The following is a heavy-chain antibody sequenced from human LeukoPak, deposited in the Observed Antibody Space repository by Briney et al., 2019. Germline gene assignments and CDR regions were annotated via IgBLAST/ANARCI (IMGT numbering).Heavy chain of an antibody. CDR2: IKSKTDGGTT. V-gene: IGHV3-15*01. Sequence: GGSLRLSCAASGFTFSSYSMNWVRQAPGKGLEWAGRIKSKTDGGTTDYAAPVKGRFTISRDDSKNTLYLQMNSLKTEDTAVYYCTSYGPHWYFDLWGRGTLVTVSS. CDR1: GFTFSSYS. J-gene: IGHJ2*01. CDR3: TSYGPHWYFDL. D-gene: IGHD4-17*01.